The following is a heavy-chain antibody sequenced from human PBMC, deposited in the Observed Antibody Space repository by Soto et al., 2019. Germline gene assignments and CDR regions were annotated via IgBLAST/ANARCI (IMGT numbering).Heavy chain of an antibody. CDR2: IYYSGST. V-gene: IGHV4-30-4*01. Sequence: SETLSLTCTVSGASINSGDYYWSWIRQPPGKGLEWIGYIYYSGSTYYNPSLKSRVTISVDTSKNQFSLKLSSVTAADTAVYYCADFSEVAATEINWFDPWGQGTLVTVSS. CDR1: GASINSGDYY. D-gene: IGHD2-15*01. J-gene: IGHJ5*02. CDR3: ADFSEVAATEINWFDP.